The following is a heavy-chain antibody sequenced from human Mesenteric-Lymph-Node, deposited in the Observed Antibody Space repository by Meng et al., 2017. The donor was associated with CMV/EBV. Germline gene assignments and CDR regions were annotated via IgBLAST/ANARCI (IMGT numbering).Heavy chain of an antibody. V-gene: IGHV4-4*02. CDR2: IYHSGRT. CDR1: GGDRSSSNW. J-gene: IGHJ4*02. CDR3: ARSYDYGDPFDY. Sequence: CAVAGGDRSSSNWGSWGRQRPGKGLEWIGEIYHSGRTNYNLSLKSRVTISVDKSKNQFSLKLSSVTAADTAVYYCARSYDYGDPFDYWGQGTLVTVSS. D-gene: IGHD4-17*01.